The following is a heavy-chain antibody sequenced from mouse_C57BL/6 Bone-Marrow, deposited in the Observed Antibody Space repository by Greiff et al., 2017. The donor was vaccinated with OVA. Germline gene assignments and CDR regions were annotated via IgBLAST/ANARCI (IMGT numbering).Heavy chain of an antibody. D-gene: IGHD1-1*01. CDR2: ISDGGSYT. V-gene: IGHV5-4*01. J-gene: IGHJ2*01. CDR1: GFTFSSYA. CDR3: ARENYYGSSVDD. Sequence: DVMLVESGGGLVKPGGSLKLSCAASGFTFSSYAMSWVRQTPEKRLEWVATISDGGSYTYYPDNVKGRFTISRDNAKNNLYLQMSHLKSEDTAMYYCARENYYGSSVDDWGQGTTLTVSS.